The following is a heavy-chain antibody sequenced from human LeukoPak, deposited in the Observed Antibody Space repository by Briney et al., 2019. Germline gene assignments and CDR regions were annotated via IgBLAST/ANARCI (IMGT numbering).Heavy chain of an antibody. V-gene: IGHV1-2*02. D-gene: IGHD3-9*01. Sequence: ASVKVSCKASGYTFTGYYMHWVRQAPGQGLEWMGWINPNSGGTNYAQKFQGRVTMTRDTSISTAYMELSRLRSDDTAVYYCAREYYDIFTGYSYYFFDYWGQGTLVTVSS. CDR2: INPNSGGT. CDR3: AREYYDIFTGYSYYFFDY. J-gene: IGHJ4*02. CDR1: GYTFTGYY.